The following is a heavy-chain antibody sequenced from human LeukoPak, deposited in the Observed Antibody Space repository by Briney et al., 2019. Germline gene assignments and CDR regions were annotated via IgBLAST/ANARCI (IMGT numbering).Heavy chain of an antibody. CDR2: IYYSGSN. D-gene: IGHD3-10*01. CDR1: GGSISSGDYY. CDR3: AGVGLPLLWFGESPSDY. V-gene: IGHV4-30-4*01. Sequence: SETLSLTCTVSGGSISSGDYYWSWIRQPPGKGLEWIGYIYYSGSNYYNPSLKSRVTISVDTSKNQFSLKLSSVTAADTAVYYCAGVGLPLLWFGESPSDYWGQGTLVTVSS. J-gene: IGHJ4*02.